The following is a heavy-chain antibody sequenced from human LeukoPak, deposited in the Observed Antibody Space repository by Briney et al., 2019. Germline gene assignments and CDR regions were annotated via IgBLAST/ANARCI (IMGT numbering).Heavy chain of an antibody. CDR3: TTDLGTYYHGSQRLIPIDY. Sequence: GGSLRLSCVDSGFTFTNAWMSWVRQAPGKGLEWIGRIKSKTDGETTNYAEPVRGRFTISRDDSKSAVYLQMNSLIIEDTAVYYCTTDLGTYYHGSQRLIPIDYWGQGTLVTVSS. CDR1: GFTFTNAW. D-gene: IGHD3-10*01. J-gene: IGHJ4*02. V-gene: IGHV3-15*01. CDR2: IKSKTDGETT.